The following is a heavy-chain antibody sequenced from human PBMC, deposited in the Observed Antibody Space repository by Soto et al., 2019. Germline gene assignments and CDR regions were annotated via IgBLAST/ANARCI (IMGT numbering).Heavy chain of an antibody. CDR2: IIPIFGTA. V-gene: IGHV1-69*13. D-gene: IGHD3-3*01. CDR3: ATDTIFGVVMRYYGMDV. J-gene: IGHJ6*02. CDR1: GCTFSSYA. Sequence: SVKVSCKASGCTFSSYAISWVRQAPGQGLEWMGGIIPIFGTANYAQKFQGRVTITADESTSTAYMELSSLRSEDTAVYYCATDTIFGVVMRYYGMDVWGQGTTVTVSS.